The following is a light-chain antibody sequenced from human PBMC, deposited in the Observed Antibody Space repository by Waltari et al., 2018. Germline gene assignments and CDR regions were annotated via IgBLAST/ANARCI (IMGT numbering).Light chain of an antibody. CDR1: SSDVGVHNY. J-gene: IGLJ3*02. Sequence: QSALTQPASVSGSPGQSITISCTGTSSDVGVHNYVSWYQQHPGKAPKLMIYAVNKRPSVVADRFSGSRSGNTASLTISGLQAEDEADYYCSSYTTSNTCVFGGGTKLTVL. CDR3: SSYTTSNTCV. CDR2: AVN. V-gene: IGLV2-14*03.